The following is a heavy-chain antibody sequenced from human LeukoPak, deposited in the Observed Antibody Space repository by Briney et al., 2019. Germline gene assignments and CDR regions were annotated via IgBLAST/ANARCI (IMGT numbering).Heavy chain of an antibody. Sequence: GGSLRLSCAASGFTFSGSAMHWVRQASGKGLEWVGRIRSKANSYATAYAASVKGRSTISRDDSKNTAYLQMNSLKTEDTAVYYCTRRSGSYRRLESYYYHMDVWGKGTTVTVSS. J-gene: IGHJ6*03. CDR2: IRSKANSYAT. D-gene: IGHD1-26*01. V-gene: IGHV3-73*01. CDR1: GFTFSGSA. CDR3: TRRSGSYRRLESYYYHMDV.